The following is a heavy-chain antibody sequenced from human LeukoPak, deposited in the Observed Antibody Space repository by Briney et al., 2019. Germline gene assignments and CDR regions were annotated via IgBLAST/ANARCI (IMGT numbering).Heavy chain of an antibody. CDR1: RFMVNDHA. Sequence: GRSLTLSCVAPRFMVNDHAMHWVRQTPGKGLEWVAGVFWNGVDKGYADSVKGRFTIFRDNAKNSIYLQMNSLRIEDTALYYCSKDKSAGGLDVWGPGTPVTVSS. J-gene: IGHJ6*02. V-gene: IGHV3-9*01. CDR2: VFWNGVDK. CDR3: SKDKSAGGLDV.